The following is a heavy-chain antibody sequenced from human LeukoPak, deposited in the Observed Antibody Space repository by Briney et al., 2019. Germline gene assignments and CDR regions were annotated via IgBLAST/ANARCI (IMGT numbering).Heavy chain of an antibody. V-gene: IGHV3-30*02. J-gene: IGHJ3*02. CDR3: AVPYYYDSSGYHDAFDI. CDR1: GFTFSSYG. CDR2: IEYDGSDK. D-gene: IGHD3-22*01. Sequence: PGRSLRLSCAASGFTFSSYGMHWVRQAPGKGLEWVAFIEYDGSDKYYADSVKGRFTISRDNSKNTLYLQMNSLRAEDTAVYYCAVPYYYDSSGYHDAFDIWGQGTMVTVSS.